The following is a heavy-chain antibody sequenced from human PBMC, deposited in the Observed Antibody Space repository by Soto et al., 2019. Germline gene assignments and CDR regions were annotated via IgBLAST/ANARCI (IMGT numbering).Heavy chain of an antibody. CDR1: GGSISSYY. J-gene: IGHJ3*02. V-gene: IGHV4-59*01. CDR3: ARDPGSSRNPACHEDAFVI. Sequence: QVQLQESGPGLVKPSETLSLTCTVSGGSISSYYWSWIRQPPGKGLEWIGYIYYSGSTNYNPSLKRRVTISVDTSKIHFALKLGSVTAADTAVYYCARDPGSSRNPACHEDAFVIWGQGTMVTVSS. D-gene: IGHD6-13*01. CDR2: IYYSGST.